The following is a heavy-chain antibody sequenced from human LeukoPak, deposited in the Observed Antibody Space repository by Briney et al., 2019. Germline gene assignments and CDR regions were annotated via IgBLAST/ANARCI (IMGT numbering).Heavy chain of an antibody. V-gene: IGHV4-59*01. CDR3: ARTVKSGYGTAFAY. Sequence: PSETLSLTCTVSGGSISSYYWSWIRQPPGKGLEWIGYIYYSGSTNYNPSLKSRVTISVDTSKNQFSLKPSSVTAADTAVYYCARTVKSGYGTAFAYWGQGTLVTVSS. CDR1: GGSISSYY. CDR2: IYYSGST. D-gene: IGHD3-22*01. J-gene: IGHJ4*02.